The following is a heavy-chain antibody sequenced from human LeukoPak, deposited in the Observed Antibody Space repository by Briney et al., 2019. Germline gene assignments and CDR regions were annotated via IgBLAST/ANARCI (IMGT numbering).Heavy chain of an antibody. CDR1: GFTFSSYL. CDR2: ISPRGGGT. D-gene: IGHD7-27*01. CDR3: ARDLAWGAFDY. Sequence: GGSLRLSCTASGFTFSSYLVHWVRQAPGKGLEWLSGISPRGGGTYYADSVKGRFTISRDDSKNTLSLQMNSLTVEDTAVYYCARDLAWGAFDYWGQGTLVTVSS. V-gene: IGHV3-23*01. J-gene: IGHJ4*02.